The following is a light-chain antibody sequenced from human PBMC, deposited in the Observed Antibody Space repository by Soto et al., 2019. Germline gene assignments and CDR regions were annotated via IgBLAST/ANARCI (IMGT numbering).Light chain of an antibody. J-gene: IGLJ1*01. Sequence: QSVLTQPASVSGSPGQSITISCTRTSSDVGGYNYVSWYQQHPGKAPKLMIYEVSYRPSGVSNRFSVSNSGNTASLTISGLQAGDEADYYCSSYTSSSTYVFGTGTKLTVL. CDR3: SSYTSSSTYV. CDR2: EVS. V-gene: IGLV2-14*01. CDR1: SSDVGGYNY.